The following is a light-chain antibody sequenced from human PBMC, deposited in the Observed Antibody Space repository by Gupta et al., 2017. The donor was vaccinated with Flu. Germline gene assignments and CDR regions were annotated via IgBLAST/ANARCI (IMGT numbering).Light chain of an antibody. Sequence: QSAPTHPSPVSGSPGQSLHIPCTGTSSDIGSYNLVSWYQQHPGKAPKLMIYEGSKRPSGVSNRFSGSKSGNTASLTISGLQADDEADYYCCSYAGSDTYVFGTGTKITVL. J-gene: IGLJ1*01. V-gene: IGLV2-23*01. CDR2: EGS. CDR1: SSDIGSYNL. CDR3: CSYAGSDTYV.